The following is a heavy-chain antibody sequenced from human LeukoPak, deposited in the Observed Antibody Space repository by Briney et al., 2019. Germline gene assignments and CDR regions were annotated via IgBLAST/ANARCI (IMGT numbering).Heavy chain of an antibody. V-gene: IGHV3-30*02. J-gene: IGHJ4*02. CDR1: GFTFSSYG. D-gene: IGHD4/OR15-4a*01. CDR2: IRYDGSNK. CDR3: ARGDYRGRYYFDY. Sequence: GGSLRLSCAASGFTFSSYGMHWVRQAPGKGLEWVAFIRYDGSNKYYADSVKGRFTISRDNSKNTLYLQMNSLRAEDTAVYYCARGDYRGRYYFDYWGQGTLVTVSS.